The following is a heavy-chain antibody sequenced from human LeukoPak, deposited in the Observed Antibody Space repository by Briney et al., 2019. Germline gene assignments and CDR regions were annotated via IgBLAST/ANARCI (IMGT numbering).Heavy chain of an antibody. CDR1: KFTFSSYW. Sequence: PGGSLRLSRAASKFTFSSYWMHWVRQAPGKGLVWVSRINTDGSSTNYADSVKGRFTISRDNAKNTLYLQMNSLRAEDTAVYYCARVLSGSWDWFDPWGQGTLVTVSS. CDR2: INTDGSST. V-gene: IGHV3-74*01. J-gene: IGHJ5*02. D-gene: IGHD3-22*01. CDR3: ARVLSGSWDWFDP.